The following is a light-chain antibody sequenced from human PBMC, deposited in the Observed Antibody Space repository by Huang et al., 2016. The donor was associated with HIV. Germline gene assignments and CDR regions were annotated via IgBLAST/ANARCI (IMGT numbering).Light chain of an antibody. CDR3: QQRSNWPLT. CDR1: QSVRNY. J-gene: IGKJ4*01. CDR2: DTS. Sequence: EFVLTQSPATLSLSPGERATLSCRASQSVRNYLAWYQQNPGQAPRLLIYDTSIRATGVPGRISGSGSETDFTLTSSSLEPEDFALYDCQQRSNWPLTFGGGTKVEIK. V-gene: IGKV3-11*01.